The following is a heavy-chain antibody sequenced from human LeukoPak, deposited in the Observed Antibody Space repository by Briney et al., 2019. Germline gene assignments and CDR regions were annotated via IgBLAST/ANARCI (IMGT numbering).Heavy chain of an antibody. V-gene: IGHV3-53*01. D-gene: IGHD3-22*01. J-gene: IGHJ4*02. CDR1: GFTVSSNY. CDR3: AKTPLLYDSSGYYWFDY. CDR2: IYSGGGT. Sequence: GRSLRLSCAASGFTVSSNYMSWVRQAPGKGLEWVSLIYSGGGTYYADSVRGRFTISRDSSKNTLYLQMNSLRAEDTAVYYCAKTPLLYDSSGYYWFDYWGQGTLVTVSS.